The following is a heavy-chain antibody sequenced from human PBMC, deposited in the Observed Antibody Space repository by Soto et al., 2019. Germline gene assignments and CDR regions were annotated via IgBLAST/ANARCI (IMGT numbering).Heavy chain of an antibody. CDR1: GFTFSNDA. D-gene: IGHD6-25*01. Sequence: PGGSLRLSCAASGFTFSNDAMHWVRQAPGKGLEWVAFIWNDGSNKYYADSVKDRFTISRDNSKNTVDLQMNSLRAEDTAVYYCARDPAGSGFAFDSWGQGTLVTVSS. CDR2: IWNDGSNK. CDR3: ARDPAGSGFAFDS. V-gene: IGHV3-33*01. J-gene: IGHJ4*02.